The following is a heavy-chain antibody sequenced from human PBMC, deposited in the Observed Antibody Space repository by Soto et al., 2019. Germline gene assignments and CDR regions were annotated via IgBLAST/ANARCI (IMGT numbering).Heavy chain of an antibody. J-gene: IGHJ4*02. D-gene: IGHD6-19*01. Sequence: PSETLSLTCAVYSGSFSDYYWSWVRQPPGKGLEWIGEINHSGSTNYNPSLKSRVTISVDTSKNQFSLMLSSVTAADTAVYYCASSGYSSGWYMGWGQGTLVTASS. CDR3: ASSGYSSGWYMG. V-gene: IGHV4-34*01. CDR2: INHSGST. CDR1: SGSFSDYY.